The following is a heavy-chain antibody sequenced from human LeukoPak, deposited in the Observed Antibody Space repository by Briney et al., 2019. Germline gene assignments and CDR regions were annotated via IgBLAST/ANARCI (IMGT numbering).Heavy chain of an antibody. J-gene: IGHJ4*02. D-gene: IGHD6-13*01. V-gene: IGHV4-38-2*01. Sequence: PSETLSLTCAVSGYSISSGYYWGWIRQPPGKGLEWIGSIYHSRSTDYNPSLKSRVTISVDTSKNQFSLKVSSVTAADTAVYYCARAQDEYSSSRLWGQGTLVTVSS. CDR1: GYSISSGYY. CDR3: ARAQDEYSSSRL. CDR2: IYHSRST.